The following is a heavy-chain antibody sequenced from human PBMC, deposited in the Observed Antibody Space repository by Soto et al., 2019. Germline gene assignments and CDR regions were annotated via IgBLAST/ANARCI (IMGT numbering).Heavy chain of an antibody. J-gene: IGHJ4*02. D-gene: IGHD3-3*01. V-gene: IGHV3-23*01. CDR2: ISGSGGST. Sequence: GGSLRLSCAASGFTFSSYAMSWVRQAPGKGLEWVSAISGSGGSTYYADSVKGRFTISRDNSKNTLYLQMNSLRAEDTAVYYCAKLGRVYDFWSEFDYWGQGTLVTVSS. CDR3: AKLGRVYDFWSEFDY. CDR1: GFTFSSYA.